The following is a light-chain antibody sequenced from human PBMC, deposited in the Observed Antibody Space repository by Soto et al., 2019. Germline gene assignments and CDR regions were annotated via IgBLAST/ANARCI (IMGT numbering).Light chain of an antibody. J-gene: IGKJ4*01. CDR2: AAS. Sequence: AVQMTQSPSSLSASVGDRVTITCRASQDIGSDLGWYQRRPGKPPKLLIYAASSLQSGVPSRFSGSGSGTDFTLTINSLEAEDFATYDCLQHNNYPFTFGGGTKVEIQ. CDR1: QDIGSD. V-gene: IGKV1-6*01. CDR3: LQHNNYPFT.